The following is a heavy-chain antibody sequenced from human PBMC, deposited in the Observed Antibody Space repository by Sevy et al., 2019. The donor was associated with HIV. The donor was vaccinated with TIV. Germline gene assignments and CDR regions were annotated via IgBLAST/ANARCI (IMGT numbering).Heavy chain of an antibody. V-gene: IGHV3-30*02. D-gene: IGHD5-12*01. Sequence: GGSLRLSCAASGFTFSSYGMHWVRQAPGKGLEWVEFIRYDGSNKYYADSVKGRFTISRDNSKNTLYLQMNSLRAEDTAVYYCAKERIGDIYFDYWGQGTLVTVSS. CDR2: IRYDGSNK. CDR3: AKERIGDIYFDY. CDR1: GFTFSSYG. J-gene: IGHJ4*02.